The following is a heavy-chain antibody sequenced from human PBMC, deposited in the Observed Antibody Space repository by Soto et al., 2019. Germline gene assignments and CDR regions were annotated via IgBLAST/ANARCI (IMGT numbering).Heavy chain of an antibody. D-gene: IGHD1-26*01. CDR1: GGSISSYY. CDR2: IYYTGST. CDR3: VKGGSSKFEP. J-gene: IGHJ5*02. V-gene: IGHV4-59*01. Sequence: SETLSLTCTVSGGSISSYYWSWIRQPPGKGLEWIGYIYYTGSTSYNPSLKSRVTISVDTSKNQFSLKLSSVAAADTAVYYCVKGGSSKFEPWGQGTLVTVSS.